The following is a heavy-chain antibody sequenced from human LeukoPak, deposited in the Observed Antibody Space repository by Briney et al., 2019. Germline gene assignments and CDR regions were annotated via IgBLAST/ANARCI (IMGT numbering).Heavy chain of an antibody. CDR2: ITWNGGST. D-gene: IGHD2-21*01. CDR3: AKAGYIVVVIDAFDI. CDR1: GFTFDDYG. J-gene: IGHJ3*02. Sequence: RPGGSLTLSCTAAGFTFDDYGMSWVRQNPGKGLEWVAGITWNGGSTDYAVSVRGRFSISRDNAKKSVYLQMNSLRAEDTAVYYCAKAGYIVVVIDAFDIWGQGTMVTVSS. V-gene: IGHV3-20*04.